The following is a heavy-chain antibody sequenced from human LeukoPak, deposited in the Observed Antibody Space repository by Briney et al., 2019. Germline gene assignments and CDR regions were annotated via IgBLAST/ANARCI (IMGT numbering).Heavy chain of an antibody. D-gene: IGHD2-2*01. CDR1: GGSISSSSYY. Sequence: SETLSLTCTVSGGSISSSSYYWGWIRQPPGKGLEWIGSIYYSGSTYYNPSLKSRVTISVDTSKNQFSLKLSSVTAADTAVYYCARDFYSSTSFRAFDIWGQGTMVTVSS. CDR3: ARDFYSSTSFRAFDI. V-gene: IGHV4-39*07. CDR2: IYYSGST. J-gene: IGHJ3*02.